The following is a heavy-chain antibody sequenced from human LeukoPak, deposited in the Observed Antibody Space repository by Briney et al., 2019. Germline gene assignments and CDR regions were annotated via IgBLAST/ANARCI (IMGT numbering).Heavy chain of an antibody. J-gene: IGHJ4*02. CDR2: ISAYNGNT. CDR3: ARDELVVVTATPTHFDY. V-gene: IGHV1-18*01. CDR1: GYTFTSYG. D-gene: IGHD2-21*02. Sequence: GASVKVSCKASGYTFTSYGISWVRQAPGQGLEWMGWISAYNGNTNYAQKLQGRVTMTTDTSTSTAYMELRSLRSDDTAVYYCARDELVVVTATPTHFDYWGQGTLVTVSS.